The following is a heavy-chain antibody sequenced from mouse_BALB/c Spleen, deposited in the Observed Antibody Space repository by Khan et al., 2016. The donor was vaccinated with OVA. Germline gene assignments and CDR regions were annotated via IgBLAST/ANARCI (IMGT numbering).Heavy chain of an antibody. J-gene: IGHJ1*01. CDR2: INSGGDYI. V-gene: IGHV5-6*01. Sequence: EVELVESGGDLVKPGGSLKLSCSASGFTFSTYAMSWVRQTPEKRLEWVATINSGGDYIYYPDSVKGRFTISRDNAKNTLSLQMSSLRSEDTAMYYCARHRFGYFDVWGAGTTVTVSS. CDR1: GFTFSTYA. CDR3: ARHRFGYFDV.